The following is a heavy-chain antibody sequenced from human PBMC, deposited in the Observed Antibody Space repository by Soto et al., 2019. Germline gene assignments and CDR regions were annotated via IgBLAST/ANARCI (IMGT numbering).Heavy chain of an antibody. D-gene: IGHD5-12*01. CDR3: ARDGSGYVGVFH. CDR1: GFSFSNYW. Sequence: ESGGGLVQPGGSLRLSCAASGFSFSNYWMSWVRQAPGKGLEWVANIKQDGSEKYYVDSVKGRFTISRDNAKNSLYLQMNSLRAEDTAVYYCARDGSGYVGVFHWGQGTLVTVSS. V-gene: IGHV3-7*01. J-gene: IGHJ4*02. CDR2: IKQDGSEK.